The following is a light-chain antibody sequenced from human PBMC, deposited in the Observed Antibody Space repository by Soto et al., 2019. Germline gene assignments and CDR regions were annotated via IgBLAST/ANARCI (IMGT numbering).Light chain of an antibody. CDR2: DVS. Sequence: ALTQPASVSGSPGQSITISCTGTSSGVGGYNYVSWYQQHPGKAPKLMIYDVSNRPSGVSNRFSGSKSGNTASLTISGLQAEDEADYYCSSYTSSSTHYVFGTGTKVTVL. V-gene: IGLV2-14*01. J-gene: IGLJ1*01. CDR1: SSGVGGYNY. CDR3: SSYTSSSTHYV.